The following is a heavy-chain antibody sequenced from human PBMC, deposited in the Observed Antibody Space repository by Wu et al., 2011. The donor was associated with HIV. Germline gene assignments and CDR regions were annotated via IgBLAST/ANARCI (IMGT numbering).Heavy chain of an antibody. J-gene: IGHJ4*02. CDR1: GGPFSNYA. CDR2: IIPMSATA. V-gene: IGHV1-69*15. Sequence: QVQLVQSGAEVKKPGSSVKVSCKPSGGPFSNYAMSWLRQAPGQGLEWMGRIIPMSATADYAQKLRGRVMITADESTSTVYMELTSLKSDDTAVYYCARGFSNGYFDTWGQGTLVTVSS. CDR3: ARGFSNGYFDT. D-gene: IGHD4-11*01.